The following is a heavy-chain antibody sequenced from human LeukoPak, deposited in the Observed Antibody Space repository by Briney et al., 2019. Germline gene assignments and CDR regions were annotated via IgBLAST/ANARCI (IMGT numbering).Heavy chain of an antibody. Sequence: SVKVSCKASGFTFTSSAVQWVRQARGQRLEWIGWIVVGSGNTNYAQKFQERVTITRDMSTSTAYMELSSLRSEDTAVDYCAAYPILRGELYWGQGTLVTVSS. CDR3: AAYPILRGELY. CDR2: IVVGSGNT. J-gene: IGHJ4*02. CDR1: GFTFTSSA. D-gene: IGHD3-10*01. V-gene: IGHV1-58*01.